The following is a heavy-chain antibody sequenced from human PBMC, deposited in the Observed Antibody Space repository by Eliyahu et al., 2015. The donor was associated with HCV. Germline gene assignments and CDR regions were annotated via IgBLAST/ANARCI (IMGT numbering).Heavy chain of an antibody. J-gene: IGHJ4*02. Sequence: QVQLVESGGGVIQPGTSLRLSCAASGFTFSNYGMPXXXQAPGKGLEWVAVIWHDGSNKYYADSVKGRFTISKDNSKNTLYLQMNSLRVDDAAVYYCARDTGWEMLLAYWGQGTLVTVSS. CDR3: ARDTGWEMLLAY. V-gene: IGHV3-33*01. CDR1: GFTFSNYG. D-gene: IGHD2-15*01. CDR2: IWHDGSNK.